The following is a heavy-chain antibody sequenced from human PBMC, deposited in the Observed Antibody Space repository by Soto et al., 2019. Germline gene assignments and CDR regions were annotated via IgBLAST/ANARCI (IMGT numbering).Heavy chain of an antibody. J-gene: IGHJ2*01. CDR3: AQTLGSAVAGPGRFDL. CDR2: ITPMFGTG. CDR1: GGTFNRYA. V-gene: IGHV1-69*05. D-gene: IGHD6-19*01. Sequence: VQLVQSGAEVKKPGSSVKVSCKASGGTFNRYAISWLRQAPGQGPEWMGGITPMFGTGNYAQKFQGRVTITSDESTTTVHMELRRLTSEDTAVYYCAQTLGSAVAGPGRFDLWGRGTRVIVSS.